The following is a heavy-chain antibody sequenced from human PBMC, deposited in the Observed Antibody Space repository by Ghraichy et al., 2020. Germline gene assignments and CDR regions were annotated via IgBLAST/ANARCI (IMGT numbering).Heavy chain of an antibody. CDR3: ARDKAGDQYGMDV. CDR1: GFTFSAYN. V-gene: IGHV3-21*01. D-gene: IGHD2-2*01. CDR2: ISSSSSYI. Sequence: GGSLRLSCAASGFTFSAYNMNWVRQAPGKRLEWVSSISSSSSYIYYADSVKGRFTISRDNAKNSLYLQMNSLRAEDTAFYYCARDKAGDQYGMDVWGQGTTVTVSS. J-gene: IGHJ6*02.